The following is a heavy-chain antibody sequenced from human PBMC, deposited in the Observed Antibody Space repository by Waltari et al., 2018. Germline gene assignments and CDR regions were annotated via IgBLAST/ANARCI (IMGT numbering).Heavy chain of an antibody. D-gene: IGHD3-10*01. V-gene: IGHV3-33*06. CDR1: GFTFSSYG. CDR2: IWYDGSNK. CDR3: AKDRVYYGSGRTFDY. Sequence: QVQLVESGGGVVQPGRSLRLSCAASGFTFSSYGMHWVPQAPGKGLEWVAVIWYDGSNKYYADSVKGRFTISRDNSKNTLYLQMNSLRAEDTAVYYCAKDRVYYGSGRTFDYWGQGTLVTVSS. J-gene: IGHJ4*02.